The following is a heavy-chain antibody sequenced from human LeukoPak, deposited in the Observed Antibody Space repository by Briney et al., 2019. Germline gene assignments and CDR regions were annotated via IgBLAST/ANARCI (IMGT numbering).Heavy chain of an antibody. CDR3: ARGPNSNWSGLDF. J-gene: IGHJ4*02. CDR2: ISPTGSTT. V-gene: IGHV3-74*01. Sequence: GGSLRLSCTASGFSFSGHWMHWPRQLPGKGLVWVSRISPTGSTTSYADSVKGRFTVSRDNAKNTLYLQVNSLRAEDTAVYYCARGPNSNWSGLDFWGQGTLLTVSS. D-gene: IGHD6-6*01. CDR1: GFSFSGHW.